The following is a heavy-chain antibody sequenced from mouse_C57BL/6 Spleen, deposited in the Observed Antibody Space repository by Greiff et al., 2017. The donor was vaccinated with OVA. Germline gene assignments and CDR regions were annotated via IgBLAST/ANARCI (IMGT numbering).Heavy chain of an antibody. CDR2: IDPSDSYT. CDR1: GYTFTSYW. V-gene: IGHV1-50*01. Sequence: QVQLQQSGAELVKPGASVKLSCKASGYTFTSYWMQWVKQRPGQGLEWIGEIDPSDSYTNYNQKFKGKATLTVDTSSSTAYMQLSSLTSEDSAVYYCARGEANFSMDYWGQGTSVTVSS. D-gene: IGHD4-1*01. CDR3: ARGEANFSMDY. J-gene: IGHJ4*01.